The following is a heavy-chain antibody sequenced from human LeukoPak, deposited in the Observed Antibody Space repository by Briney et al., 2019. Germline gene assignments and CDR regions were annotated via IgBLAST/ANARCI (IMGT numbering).Heavy chain of an antibody. CDR1: GFSFSSYE. Sequence: GGSLRLSCSASGFSFSSYEMNWVRQAPGKGLEWVSAISGSGGSTYYADSVKGRFTISRDNSKNTLYLQMNSLRAEDTAVYYCAKDYPRITMVRGVIGWFDPWGQGALVTVSS. CDR2: ISGSGGST. D-gene: IGHD3-10*01. V-gene: IGHV3-23*01. J-gene: IGHJ5*02. CDR3: AKDYPRITMVRGVIGWFDP.